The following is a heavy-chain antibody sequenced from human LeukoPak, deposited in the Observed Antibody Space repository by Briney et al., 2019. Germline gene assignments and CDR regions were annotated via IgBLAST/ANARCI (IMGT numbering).Heavy chain of an antibody. Sequence: ASVKVSCKVSGYTLTELSMHWVRQAPGEGLEWMGGFDPEDGETIYAQKFQGRLTMTSDTSARTVYMELSSLRSDDTAVYYCARIRDGYNDAYDIWGQGTLVTVTS. CDR1: GYTLTELS. CDR3: ARIRDGYNDAYDI. J-gene: IGHJ3*02. D-gene: IGHD5-24*01. V-gene: IGHV1-24*01. CDR2: FDPEDGET.